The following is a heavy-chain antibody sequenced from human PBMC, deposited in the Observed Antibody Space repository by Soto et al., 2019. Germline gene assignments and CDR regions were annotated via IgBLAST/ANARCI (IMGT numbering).Heavy chain of an antibody. CDR3: ASGTTVETGNY. CDR1: GYTFTSYG. Sequence: QVQLVQSGAEVKKPGASVKVSCKASGYTFTSYGFSWVRQAPGQGLEWMGWISADNGNTNYAQKHQGRITMPTDTSTTQAYMELQSLRSDDKAVYYCASGTTVETGNYWGQGTLVTVSS. CDR2: ISADNGNT. D-gene: IGHD4-17*01. J-gene: IGHJ4*02. V-gene: IGHV1-18*01.